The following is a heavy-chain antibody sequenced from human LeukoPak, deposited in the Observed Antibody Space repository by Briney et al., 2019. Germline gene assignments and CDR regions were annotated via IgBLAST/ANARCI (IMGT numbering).Heavy chain of an antibody. CDR1: GGSISSSSYY. D-gene: IGHD4-11*01. V-gene: IGHV4-39*01. CDR2: IYYSGST. CDR3: ARTTVTTGCFDY. Sequence: NPSETLSHTCTVSGGSISSSSYYWGWIRQPPGKGLEWIGSIYYSGSTYYNPSLKSRVTISVDTSKNQFSLKLSSVTAADTAVYYCARTTVTTGCFDYWGQGTLVTVSS. J-gene: IGHJ4*02.